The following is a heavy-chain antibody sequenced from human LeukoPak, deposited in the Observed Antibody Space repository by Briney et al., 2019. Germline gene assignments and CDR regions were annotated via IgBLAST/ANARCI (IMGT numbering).Heavy chain of an antibody. J-gene: IGHJ5*02. Sequence: SETLSLTCAVYGGSFSGYYWSWIRQPPGKGLEWIGEINHSGSTNYNPSLKSRVTISVDTSKNQFSLKLSSVTAADTAVYYCGRGSSGWYSHWFDPWGQGTLVTVSS. D-gene: IGHD6-19*01. CDR1: GGSFSGYY. V-gene: IGHV4-34*01. CDR3: GRGSSGWYSHWFDP. CDR2: INHSGST.